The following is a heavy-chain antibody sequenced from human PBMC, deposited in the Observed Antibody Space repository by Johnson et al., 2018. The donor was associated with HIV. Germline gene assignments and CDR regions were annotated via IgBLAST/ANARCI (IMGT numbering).Heavy chain of an antibody. CDR1: GFRFSNYG. J-gene: IGHJ3*02. CDR3: AKDITPYSGAFDM. CDR2: ISYVGTNK. D-gene: IGHD3-10*01. Sequence: QVQLVESGGGVVQPGRSLRLSCVASGFRFSNYGIHWVRQAPGKGLEWVAVISYVGTNKYYAESVKGRFTISIDNSKNTLYLQMNSLRPEDAAVYYCAKDITPYSGAFDMWGQGTMVSVSS. V-gene: IGHV3-30*19.